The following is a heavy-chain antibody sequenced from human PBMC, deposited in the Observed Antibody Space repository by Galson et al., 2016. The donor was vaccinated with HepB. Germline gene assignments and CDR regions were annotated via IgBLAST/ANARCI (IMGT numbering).Heavy chain of an antibody. Sequence: CAISGDSVSSHSAAWNWIRQSPSRGLEWLGRTYYRSKWYNDYGVSVKSRITINPDTSKNQISLQLNSVTTEDTAVYYCARDIAVAGTNFYYYMDVWGKGTTVTVSS. CDR2: TYYRSKWYN. D-gene: IGHD6-19*01. CDR1: GDSVSSHSAA. V-gene: IGHV6-1*01. CDR3: ARDIAVAGTNFYYYMDV. J-gene: IGHJ6*03.